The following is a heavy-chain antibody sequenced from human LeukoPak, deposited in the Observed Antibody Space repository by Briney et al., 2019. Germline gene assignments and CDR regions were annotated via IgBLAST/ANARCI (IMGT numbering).Heavy chain of an antibody. D-gene: IGHD3-10*01. CDR1: GITFSSYA. CDR3: AKGLYYYGSGSYPDPLEYYYYGMDV. Sequence: GGSLRLSCAASGITFSSYAMSWVRQAPGKGLEWVSAISGSGGSTYYADSVKGRFTISRDNSKNTLYLQMNSLRAEDTAVYYCAKGLYYYGSGSYPDPLEYYYYGMDVWGQGTTVTVSS. V-gene: IGHV3-23*01. J-gene: IGHJ6*02. CDR2: ISGSGGST.